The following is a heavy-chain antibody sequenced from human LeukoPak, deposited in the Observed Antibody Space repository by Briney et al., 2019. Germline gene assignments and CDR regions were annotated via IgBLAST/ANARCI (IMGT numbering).Heavy chain of an antibody. D-gene: IGHD6-19*01. CDR1: GYTLTGYY. CDR3: ARGRINIAVAGTPINWFDP. CDR2: INPNSDGT. J-gene: IGHJ5*02. Sequence: ASVTVSCKASGYTLTGYYMHWVRQPPGQGLEWMGWINPNSDGTNYAQTFQGRVTMTRDTSISTAYMELSRLRSDDTAVYYCARGRINIAVAGTPINWFDPWGQGTLVTVSS. V-gene: IGHV1-2*02.